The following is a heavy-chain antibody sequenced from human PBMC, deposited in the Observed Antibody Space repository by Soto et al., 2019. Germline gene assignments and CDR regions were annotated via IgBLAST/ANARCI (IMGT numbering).Heavy chain of an antibody. CDR3: ARFFTAAGTGEIYK. D-gene: IGHD6-13*01. Sequence: QVQLVQSGAEVKKPGASVRLSCKPSGYTFSTFGITWVRQAPGQGLEWMGWINTDNGDTNYAKNFQGRVTMTTDTSTNNAYMELRSLRYDDTGVDYCARFFTAAGTGEIYKWGQGTPVTVSS. CDR2: INTDNGDT. V-gene: IGHV1-18*01. J-gene: IGHJ4*02. CDR1: GYTFSTFG.